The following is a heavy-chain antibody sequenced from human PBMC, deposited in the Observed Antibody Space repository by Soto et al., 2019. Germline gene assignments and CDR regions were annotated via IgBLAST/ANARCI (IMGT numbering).Heavy chain of an antibody. CDR3: ARGGRWLQYWYFDL. Sequence: QVQLQESGPGLVKPSQTLSLTCTVSGDSITSGGYYWSWIRQHPGKVLEWIGYIYYSGSTYYNPSLKSRVTISVDTSKNQFSLKLSSVTAADTAMYYCARGGRWLQYWYFDLWGRGTQVTVSS. CDR2: IYYSGST. V-gene: IGHV4-31*03. J-gene: IGHJ2*01. D-gene: IGHD3-16*01. CDR1: GDSITSGGYY.